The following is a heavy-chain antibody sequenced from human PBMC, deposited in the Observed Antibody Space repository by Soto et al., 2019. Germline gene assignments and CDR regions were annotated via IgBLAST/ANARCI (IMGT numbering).Heavy chain of an antibody. Sequence: QVQLVQSGAEVKKPGSSVKVSCKASGGTFSSYAISWVRQAPGQGLEWMGGIIPIFGTANYAQKFQGRVTITADKSTSTAYMELSSLRSXXXXVYYCARDVEGRPFDIWGQGTMVTVXS. CDR3: ARDVEGRPFDI. J-gene: IGHJ3*02. CDR1: GGTFSSYA. V-gene: IGHV1-69*06. CDR2: IIPIFGTA. D-gene: IGHD2-15*01.